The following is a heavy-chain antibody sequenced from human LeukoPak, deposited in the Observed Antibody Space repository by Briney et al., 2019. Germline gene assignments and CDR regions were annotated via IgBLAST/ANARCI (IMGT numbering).Heavy chain of an antibody. CDR1: RYTFTSYA. J-gene: IGHJ1*01. Sequence: ASEKLSCKASRYTFTSYAMNWVRQAPGQGNEWMGWINTNTGNPTYAQGFTGRFVFSLDTSVSTAYLQISSLKAEDTAVYYCARGQYSGYFQHWGQGTLVTVSS. V-gene: IGHV7-4-1*02. CDR2: INTNTGNP. D-gene: IGHD3-10*01. CDR3: ARGQYSGYFQH.